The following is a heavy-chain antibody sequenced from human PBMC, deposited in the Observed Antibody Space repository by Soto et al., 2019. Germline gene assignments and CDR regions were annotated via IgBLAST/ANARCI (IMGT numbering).Heavy chain of an antibody. D-gene: IGHD3-10*01. J-gene: IGHJ4*02. CDR1: GGSMSSPNW. CDR2: MHHSGAT. CDR3: ATGSLYYYGSGGMWDS. V-gene: IGHV4-4*02. Sequence: QVRLQESGPGLVKPSGTLSLTCLVSGGSMSSPNWWSWVRQAPGKGLEWIAEMHHSGATNYNPSLKSLVIISIDKSKNQFSLNLSSVTAADTAVYYCATGSLYYYGSGGMWDSWGRGALVTVSS.